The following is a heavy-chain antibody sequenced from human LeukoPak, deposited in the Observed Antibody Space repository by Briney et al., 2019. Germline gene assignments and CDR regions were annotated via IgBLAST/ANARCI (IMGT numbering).Heavy chain of an antibody. CDR3: ARDHYDFWSGYSYYYGMDV. J-gene: IGHJ6*02. Sequence: GGSLRLSCAASGFTFSSYAMTWVRQAPGKGLEWVSAISTSGDSTYYADSVRGRFTISRDNSKNTLYLQMNSLRAEDTAVYYCARDHYDFWSGYSYYYGMDVWGQGTTVTVSS. CDR1: GFTFSSYA. CDR2: ISTSGDST. V-gene: IGHV3-23*01. D-gene: IGHD3-3*01.